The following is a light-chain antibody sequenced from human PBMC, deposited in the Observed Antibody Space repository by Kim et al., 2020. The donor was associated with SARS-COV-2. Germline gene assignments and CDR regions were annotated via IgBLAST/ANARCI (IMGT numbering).Light chain of an antibody. CDR2: GAS. CDR3: QQYDTSPYT. CDR1: QSVSGNY. Sequence: LAPGERATLSCGASQSVSGNYLAWYQQKPSQAPRLLIYGASSRATGIPDRFSGSGSGTDFTLTISRLEPEDFAVYFCQQYDTSPYTFGQGTKLEI. J-gene: IGKJ2*01. V-gene: IGKV3-20*01.